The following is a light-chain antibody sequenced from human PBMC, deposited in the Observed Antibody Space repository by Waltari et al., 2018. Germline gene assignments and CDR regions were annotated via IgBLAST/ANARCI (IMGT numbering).Light chain of an antibody. CDR1: QNIHRR. Sequence: DIQMTQSPSPLSASLGDRVSIPCRASQNIHRRFAWYQQKPGIAPQLLFYKASTLQSGVPSRFVDSVPVTDFTLTISSLQPYDFTTYYCQQYDTVPYTFGLGTKVE. CDR3: QQYDTVPYT. CDR2: KAS. V-gene: IGKV1-5*03. J-gene: IGKJ2*01.